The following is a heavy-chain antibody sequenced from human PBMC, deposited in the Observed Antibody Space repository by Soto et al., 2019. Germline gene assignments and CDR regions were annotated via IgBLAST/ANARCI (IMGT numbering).Heavy chain of an antibody. CDR2: INPNSGGT. D-gene: IGHD2-15*01. J-gene: IGHJ6*02. CDR1: GYTFTGYY. Sequence: ASVKVSSKASGYTFTGYYMHWVRQAPGQGLEWMGWINPNSGGTNYAQKFQGRVTMTRDTSISTAYMELSRLRSDDTAVYYCAGRIVVVVAERPPDYYYGMDVWGQGTTVNVSS. CDR3: AGRIVVVVAERPPDYYYGMDV. V-gene: IGHV1-2*02.